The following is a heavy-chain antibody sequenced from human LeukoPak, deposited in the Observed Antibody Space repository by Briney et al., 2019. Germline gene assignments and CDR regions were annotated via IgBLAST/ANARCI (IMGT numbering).Heavy chain of an antibody. J-gene: IGHJ4*02. Sequence: SETLSLTCSVSTDSTNVYYWSWIRQSPGKGLEWIGHIYHSGTTDYNPSLKSRVTISIDMSKKEFSLKRTSVTVADTAMYFCVRLRWELLAPYFDHWGQGAFVIVSS. CDR3: VRLRWELLAPYFDH. V-gene: IGHV4-59*01. CDR1: TDSTNVYY. CDR2: IYHSGTT. D-gene: IGHD2-15*01.